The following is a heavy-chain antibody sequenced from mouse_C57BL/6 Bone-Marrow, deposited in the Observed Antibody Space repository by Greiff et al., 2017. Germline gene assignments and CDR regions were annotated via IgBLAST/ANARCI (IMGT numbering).Heavy chain of an antibody. CDR2: ISSGGSYT. J-gene: IGHJ2*01. D-gene: IGHD3-2*01. CDR3: ARRRQLGLFDY. CDR1: GFTFSSYG. Sequence: EVMLVESGGDLVKPGGSLKLSCAASGFTFSSYGMSWVRQTPDKRLEWVATISSGGSYTNSPDSVKGRFTISIDNAKNTLYRPMSSLKSEDTAMYYCARRRQLGLFDYWGQGTTLTVSS. V-gene: IGHV5-6*02.